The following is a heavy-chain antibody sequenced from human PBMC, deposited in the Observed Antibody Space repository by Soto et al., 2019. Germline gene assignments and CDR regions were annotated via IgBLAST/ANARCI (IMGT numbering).Heavy chain of an antibody. CDR1: GGTFCTSG. Sequence: QVQLVQSGAEVKKPGSSVKVSCMASGGTFCTSGISWVRQAPGQGLEWVGGIMPVFPTPDYAQNFQGRVTITADESTTTAYLELTSLRADDTAVYYCARDKDRLQLGGNYYYILDVWGQGTAITVSS. CDR2: IMPVFPTP. J-gene: IGHJ6*02. V-gene: IGHV1-69*12. D-gene: IGHD1-1*01. CDR3: ARDKDRLQLGGNYYYILDV.